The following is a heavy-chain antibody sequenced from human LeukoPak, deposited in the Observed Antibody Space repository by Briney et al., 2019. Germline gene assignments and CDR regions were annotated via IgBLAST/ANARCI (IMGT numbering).Heavy chain of an antibody. CDR1: GGSISSYY. D-gene: IGHD1-26*01. J-gene: IGHJ3*02. V-gene: IGHV4-59*01. CDR2: IYYSGST. CDR3: ARSRGQWELWAFDI. Sequence: SETLSLTCTVSGGSISSYYWSWIRQPPGKGLEWIGYIYYSGSTNYNPSLKSRVTISVDTSKNQFSLKLSSVIAADTAVYYCARSRGQWELWAFDIWGQGTMVTVSS.